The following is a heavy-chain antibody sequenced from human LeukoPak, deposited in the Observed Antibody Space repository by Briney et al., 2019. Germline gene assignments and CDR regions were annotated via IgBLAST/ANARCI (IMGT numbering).Heavy chain of an antibody. V-gene: IGHV1-2*02. CDR3: ARDLYAVAGTDY. D-gene: IGHD6-19*01. CDR2: INPNSGGT. Sequence: GASVKVSCKASGYTFTGYYIHLVRQAPGQGLEWMGWINPNSGGTNYAQKFQGRVTMTRDTAISTDYMELSRLRSDDTAVYYCARDLYAVAGTDYWGQGTLATVSS. J-gene: IGHJ4*02. CDR1: GYTFTGYY.